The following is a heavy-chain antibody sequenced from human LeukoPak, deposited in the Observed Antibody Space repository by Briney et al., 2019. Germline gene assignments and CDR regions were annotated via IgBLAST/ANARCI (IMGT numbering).Heavy chain of an antibody. V-gene: IGHV5-51*01. CDR3: ARRHLHCNTTSCSGTGYFDT. D-gene: IGHD2-2*01. CDR2: IYPGDSDT. Sequence: GESLKISCKGSGYSFTTYWIGWVRQMPGKGLEWMGIIYPGDSDTRYSPSFQGQVTISADRSINTAYLQWSSLKASDTAMYYCARRHLHCNTTSCSGTGYFDTWGQGTLVTVSS. CDR1: GYSFTTYW. J-gene: IGHJ4*02.